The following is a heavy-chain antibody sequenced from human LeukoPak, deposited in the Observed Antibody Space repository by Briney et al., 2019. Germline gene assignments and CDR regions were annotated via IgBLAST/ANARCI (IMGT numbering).Heavy chain of an antibody. D-gene: IGHD1-1*01. J-gene: IGHJ5*02. CDR2: IYYSGST. Sequence: PSETLSLTCSVSGGSISGGGYYWSWIRQRPGKGLEWIGYIYYSGSTYYNPSLKSRVTISVDTSKNQFSLKLSSVTAADTAVYYCARAYGTVKDNWFDPWGQGTLVTVSS. V-gene: IGHV4-31*03. CDR3: ARAYGTVKDNWFDP. CDR1: GGSISGGGYY.